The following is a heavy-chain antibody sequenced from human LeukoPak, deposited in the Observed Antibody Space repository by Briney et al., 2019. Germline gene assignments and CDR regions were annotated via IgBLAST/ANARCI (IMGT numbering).Heavy chain of an antibody. Sequence: GASVKVTCKASGYTFTSYAMNWVRQAPGQGLEWMGWINTNTGNPTYAQGFTGRFVFSLDTSVSTAYLQISSLKAEDTAVYYCASGSGGYYDSSGPLDYWGQGTLVTVSS. V-gene: IGHV7-4-1*02. CDR2: INTNTGNP. J-gene: IGHJ4*02. CDR1: GYTFTSYA. D-gene: IGHD3-22*01. CDR3: ASGSGGYYDSSGPLDY.